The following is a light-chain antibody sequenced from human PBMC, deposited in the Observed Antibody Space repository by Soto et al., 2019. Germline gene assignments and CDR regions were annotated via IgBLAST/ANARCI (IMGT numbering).Light chain of an antibody. Sequence: QSVLTQPASVSGSPGQSITISCTGTSSDVGGYNYVSWYQQHPGKAPKLMIYDVSNRPSGVSNRFSGSKSDNTASLTISGLQAEDEADYYCSSYTSSSTRLYVFGTGTKVTVL. J-gene: IGLJ1*01. V-gene: IGLV2-14*01. CDR3: SSYTSSSTRLYV. CDR1: SSDVGGYNY. CDR2: DVS.